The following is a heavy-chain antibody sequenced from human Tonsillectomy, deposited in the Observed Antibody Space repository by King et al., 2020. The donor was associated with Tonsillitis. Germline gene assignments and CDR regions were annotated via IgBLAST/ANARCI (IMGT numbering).Heavy chain of an antibody. J-gene: IGHJ4*02. D-gene: IGHD2-15*01. V-gene: IGHV4-34*01. Sequence: VQLQQWGAGLLKPSETLSLTCAVYGGSFSGYYWSWIRQPPGKGLEWIGEINHSGSTNYNPSLKSRVPISVDTSKNQFSLKLSSVTAADTAVYYCARGRGYCSGGSCYVDYWGQGTLVTVSS. CDR2: INHSGST. CDR1: GGSFSGYY. CDR3: ARGRGYCSGGSCYVDY.